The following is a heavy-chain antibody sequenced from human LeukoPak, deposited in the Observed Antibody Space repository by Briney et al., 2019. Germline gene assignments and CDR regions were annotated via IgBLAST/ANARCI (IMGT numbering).Heavy chain of an antibody. V-gene: IGHV3-49*03. Sequence: GGSLRLSCTASGFTFGDCAMNWFRQAPGKGLEWVGFIRSKTFGGTPDYAASVKGRFTISRDDSKSIAYLQMNSLKTEDTAVYYCTRDTKGGIAGSGFDSWGQGTLVTVSS. CDR3: TRDTKGGIAGSGFDS. D-gene: IGHD6-13*01. J-gene: IGHJ4*02. CDR2: IRSKTFGGTP. CDR1: GFTFGDCA.